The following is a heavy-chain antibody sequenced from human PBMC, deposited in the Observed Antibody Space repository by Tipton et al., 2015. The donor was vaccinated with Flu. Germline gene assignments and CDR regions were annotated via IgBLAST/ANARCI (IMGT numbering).Heavy chain of an antibody. V-gene: IGHV4-61*09. CDR1: GASIGSGSFY. Sequence: TLSLTCTVSGASIGSGSFYWTWLRQPAGKGLEWIGYSGSTNYNPSLKNRVTISLDTSKNQFSLQLKSVTASDTAVYYCARLKLFALVNHSYYYGLDVWGQGTTVTVS. CDR2: SGST. CDR3: ARLKLFALVNHSYYYGLDV. J-gene: IGHJ6*02. D-gene: IGHD3/OR15-3a*01.